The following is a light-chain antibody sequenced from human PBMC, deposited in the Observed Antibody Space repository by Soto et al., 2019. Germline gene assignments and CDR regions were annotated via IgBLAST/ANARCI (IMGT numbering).Light chain of an antibody. Sequence: EIVMTQSPATLSVSPGARVTLSCRASQSVSSSLAWYQQKPGQAPRLLIYGASTKATGIPARFSGSGSGTEFTLTISSLQSEDFAVYYCQQYNNWPPFTFGPGTKVDIK. CDR2: GAS. CDR1: QSVSSS. V-gene: IGKV3-15*01. J-gene: IGKJ3*01. CDR3: QQYNNWPPFT.